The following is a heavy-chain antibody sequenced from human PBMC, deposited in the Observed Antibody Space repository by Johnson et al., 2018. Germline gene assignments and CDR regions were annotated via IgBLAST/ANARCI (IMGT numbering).Heavy chain of an antibody. CDR3: ARDRRVMCVGY. D-gene: IGHD2-21*01. CDR2: IYHSGST. V-gene: IGHV4-38-2*02. CDR1: GYSISSGYY. Sequence: VQLQESGPGLVKPSETLSLTCTVSGYSISSGYYWGWVRQPPGKGLEWIGSIYHSGSTYYNPSLKSRVTISIDTSKNQFSLNLRSVSAADTAVYYCARDRRVMCVGYWGQGTLVTVSS. J-gene: IGHJ4*02.